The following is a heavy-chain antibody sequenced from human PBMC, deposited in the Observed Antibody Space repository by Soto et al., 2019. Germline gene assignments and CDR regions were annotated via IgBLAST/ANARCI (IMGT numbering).Heavy chain of an antibody. CDR2: ISGYNGNT. CDR1: DTTFTHYG. V-gene: IGHV1-18*01. D-gene: IGHD2-8*02. Sequence: ASVKVSCKSSDTTFTHYGINWVRQAPGQGLEWMGWISGYNGNTKYAQKFQDRVTMTADTSTRTAFMEVRSLTSDDTGVYFCAATGGNYFGLDVWGQGTTVTVS. J-gene: IGHJ6*02. CDR3: AATGGNYFGLDV.